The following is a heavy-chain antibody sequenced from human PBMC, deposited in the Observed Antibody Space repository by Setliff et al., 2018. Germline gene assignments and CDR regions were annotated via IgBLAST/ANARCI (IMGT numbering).Heavy chain of an antibody. Sequence: PSETLSLTCTVSGGSISSGGYYWSWIRQHPGKGLEWIGHIYYSGSTYYNPSLKSRVTISVDTSKNQFSLKLSSVTAADTAVYYCARALILGWPRDYWYFDLWGRGTLVTVSS. CDR3: ARALILGWPRDYWYFDL. D-gene: IGHD7-27*01. V-gene: IGHV4-31*02. CDR2: IYYSGST. CDR1: GGSISSGGYY. J-gene: IGHJ2*01.